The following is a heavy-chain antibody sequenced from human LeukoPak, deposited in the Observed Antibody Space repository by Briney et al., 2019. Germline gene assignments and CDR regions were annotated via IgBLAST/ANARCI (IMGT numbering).Heavy chain of an antibody. Sequence: GGSLRLSCVASGFTFSNYAMSWVRQTPGKGLQWVSVMGGGDNDRYYTDSVKGRFIVSRDNSKNTLFLQMNSLRPEDTAMYYCAKDAWSHNGIYDPFDIWGQGTMVTISS. CDR1: GFTFSNYA. V-gene: IGHV3-23*01. CDR3: AKDAWSHNGIYDPFDI. D-gene: IGHD2-8*01. J-gene: IGHJ3*02. CDR2: MGGGDNDR.